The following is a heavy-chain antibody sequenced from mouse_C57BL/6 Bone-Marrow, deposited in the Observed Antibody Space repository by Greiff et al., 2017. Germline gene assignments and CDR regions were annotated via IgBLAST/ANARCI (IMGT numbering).Heavy chain of an antibody. J-gene: IGHJ2*01. CDR2: ISSGGSYT. D-gene: IGHD4-1*01. V-gene: IGHV5-6*01. CDR3: ARGTNWAYFDY. CDR1: GFTFSSYG. Sequence: EVKLMESGGDLVKPGGSLKLSCAASGFTFSSYGMSWVRQTPDKRLEWVATISSGGSYTYYPDSVKGRFTISRDTAKNTLYLQMSSLKSEDTAMYYCARGTNWAYFDYWGQGTTLTVSS.